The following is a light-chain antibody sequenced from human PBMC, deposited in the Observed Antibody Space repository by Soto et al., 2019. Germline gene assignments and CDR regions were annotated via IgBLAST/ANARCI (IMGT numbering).Light chain of an antibody. V-gene: IGKV1-39*01. CDR1: QSISSY. CDR2: AAS. CDR3: QQSYSTPWT. J-gene: IGKJ1*01. Sequence: DTQMTQSPSSLSASVVDTGSLSFRSSQSISSYLNWYQQKPGKAPKLLIYAASSLQSGVPSRFSGSGSGTDFTLTISSLQPEDFAPYYCQQSYSTPWTFGQGTKVDIK.